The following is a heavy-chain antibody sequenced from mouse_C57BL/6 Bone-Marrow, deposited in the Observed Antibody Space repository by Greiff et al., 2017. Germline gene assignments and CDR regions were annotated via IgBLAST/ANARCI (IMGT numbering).Heavy chain of an antibody. V-gene: IGHV1-26*01. CDR3: ARDYYGSSCYFDY. Sequence: VQLQQSGPELVKPGASVKISCKASGYTFTDYYMNWVKQSHGKSLEWIGDINPNNGGTSYNQKLKGKATLTVDKSSSTAYMELRSLTSEDSSFYYCARDYYGSSCYFDYWGQGTILTVSS. D-gene: IGHD1-1*01. CDR1: GYTFTDYY. J-gene: IGHJ2*01. CDR2: INPNNGGT.